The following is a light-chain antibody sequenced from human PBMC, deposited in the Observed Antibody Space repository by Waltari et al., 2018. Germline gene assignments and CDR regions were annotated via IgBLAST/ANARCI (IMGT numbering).Light chain of an antibody. CDR3: QQSYSIPWT. V-gene: IGKV1-39*01. J-gene: IGKJ1*01. CDR2: PPS. CDR1: QSVSGY. Sequence: DIQMTQSPSSLSASVGDRVTITCRASQSVSGYLHWYQQKPGKAPKRLMYPPSSLQSGVPSRFSGSGSGTDFTLTISSLQPEDYATYYCQQSYSIPWTFGQGTKVEIK.